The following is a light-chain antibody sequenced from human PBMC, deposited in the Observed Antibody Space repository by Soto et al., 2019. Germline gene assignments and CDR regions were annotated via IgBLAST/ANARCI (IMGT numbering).Light chain of an antibody. Sequence: QTVVTQEPSLTVSPGGTVTLPCAYSTGAVTSGDYPNWFQQKPGQAPRALIYSTSNKHPWTPARFSGSLLGGKAALTLSGVQPEDEAEYYCLLDYGGAQLVFGGGTKVTVL. CDR2: STS. CDR3: LLDYGGAQLV. V-gene: IGLV7-43*01. CDR1: TGAVTSGDY. J-gene: IGLJ2*01.